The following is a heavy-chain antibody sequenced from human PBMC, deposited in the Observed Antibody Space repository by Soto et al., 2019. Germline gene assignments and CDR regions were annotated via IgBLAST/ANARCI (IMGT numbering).Heavy chain of an antibody. CDR2: ITGSGGGT. Sequence: GSLRLSCTASTFSLSTYALTWVRQAPGKGLEWVASITGSGGGTYYADSLKGRFTISRDNFKNTLYLQMNSLRAEDTAVYYCARDPNGDYVGAFDFWGQGTMVTVSS. CDR3: ARDPNGDYVGAFDF. V-gene: IGHV3-23*01. J-gene: IGHJ3*01. CDR1: TFSLSTYA. D-gene: IGHD4-17*01.